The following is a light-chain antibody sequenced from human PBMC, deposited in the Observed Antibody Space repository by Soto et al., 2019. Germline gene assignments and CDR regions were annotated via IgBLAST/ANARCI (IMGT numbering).Light chain of an antibody. J-gene: IGKJ2*01. CDR2: GAS. Sequence: EIVMTQSPATLSVSPGERATLSCRASQSVSSNLAWYQQKPGQAPRLLIYGASTRSTGIPATFSGSGSGTEFTLTISSLQSEGFAVYYCQQYNNWPPYTFGQGTKLEIK. V-gene: IGKV3-15*01. CDR1: QSVSSN. CDR3: QQYNNWPPYT.